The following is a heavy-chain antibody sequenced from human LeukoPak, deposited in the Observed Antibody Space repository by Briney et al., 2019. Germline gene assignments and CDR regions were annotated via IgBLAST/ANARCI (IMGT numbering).Heavy chain of an antibody. CDR2: ISAYNDNT. D-gene: IGHD2-15*01. V-gene: IGHV1-18*01. CDR1: GYTSTSYG. J-gene: IGHJ4*02. Sequence: ASVKVSCKASGYTSTSYGISWVRQAPGQGLEWMGWISAYNDNTNYAQKLQGRVTMTTDTSTSTAYMELRSLRSDDTAVYYCARYNGYCSGGSCYSLDYWAREPWSPSPQ. CDR3: ARYNGYCSGGSCYSLDY.